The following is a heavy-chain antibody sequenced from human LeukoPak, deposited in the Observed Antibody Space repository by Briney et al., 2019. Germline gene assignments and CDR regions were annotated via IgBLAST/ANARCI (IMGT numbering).Heavy chain of an antibody. V-gene: IGHV4-59*01. CDR1: GGSISSYY. J-gene: IGHJ4*02. CDR3: ARGGVDYFDY. D-gene: IGHD1-26*01. CDR2: IYYSGGT. Sequence: SETLSLTCTVSGGSISSYYWSWIRQPPGKGLEWIGYIYYSGGTNYNPSLKSRVTISVDTSKNQFSLKLSSVTAADTAVYYCARGGVDYFDYWGQGTLVTVSS.